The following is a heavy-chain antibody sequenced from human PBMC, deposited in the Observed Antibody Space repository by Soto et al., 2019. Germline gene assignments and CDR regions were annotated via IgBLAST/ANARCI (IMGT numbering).Heavy chain of an antibody. CDR1: GFTFSAHA. CDR3: ARDLTTHDY. Sequence: EVQLLESGGGLVQPGGSLRLSCVGSGFTFSAHAITWVRQAPGKGLEWVSTLGTIGALYSDSVKGRFTISRDNSKNTVNLQMNILRGEDTAIYYCARDLTTHDYWGQGTVVTVSS. J-gene: IGHJ4*02. V-gene: IGHV3-23*01. CDR2: LGTIGA.